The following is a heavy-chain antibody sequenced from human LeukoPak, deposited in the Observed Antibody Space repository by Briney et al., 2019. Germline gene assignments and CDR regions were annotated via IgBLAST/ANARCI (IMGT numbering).Heavy chain of an antibody. Sequence: ASVKVSCKASGYTFTSYAMHWVRQAPGQRLEWMGWINAGDGKTKYSQKFQGRVTITRDTSASTAYMELSSLRSEDTAVYYCARAPTRYCSSTSCPNARTFDPWGQGTLVTVSS. V-gene: IGHV1-3*01. CDR2: INAGDGKT. D-gene: IGHD2-2*01. CDR1: GYTFTSYA. CDR3: ARAPTRYCSSTSCPNARTFDP. J-gene: IGHJ5*02.